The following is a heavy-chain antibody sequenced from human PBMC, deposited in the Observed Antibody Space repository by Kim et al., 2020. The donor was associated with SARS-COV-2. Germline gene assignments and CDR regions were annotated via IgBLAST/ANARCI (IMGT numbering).Heavy chain of an antibody. CDR2: TYYRSKWYN. D-gene: IGHD6-19*01. V-gene: IGHV6-1*01. CDR1: GDSVSSNSAA. J-gene: IGHJ6*02. Sequence: SQTLSLTCAISGDSVSSNSAAWNWIRQSPSRGLEWLGRTYYRSKWYNDYAVSVKSRITINPDTSKNQFSLQLNSVTPEDTAVYYCARLVIAVADNPVLGYYYGMDVWGRGTTVTVSS. CDR3: ARLVIAVADNPVLGYYYGMDV.